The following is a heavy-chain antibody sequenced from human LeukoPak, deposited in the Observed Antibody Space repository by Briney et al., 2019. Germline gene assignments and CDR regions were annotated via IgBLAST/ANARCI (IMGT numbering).Heavy chain of an antibody. D-gene: IGHD1-26*01. J-gene: IGHJ5*02. CDR2: IIPIFGTA. CDR1: GGTFSSYA. V-gene: IGHV1-69*13. Sequence: SVRVSCKASGGTFSSYAISWVRQAPGQGLEWMGGIIPIFGTANYAQKFQGRVTITADESTSTAYMELSSLRSEDTAVYYCARAKWELVRGVNWFDPWGQGTLVTVSS. CDR3: ARAKWELVRGVNWFDP.